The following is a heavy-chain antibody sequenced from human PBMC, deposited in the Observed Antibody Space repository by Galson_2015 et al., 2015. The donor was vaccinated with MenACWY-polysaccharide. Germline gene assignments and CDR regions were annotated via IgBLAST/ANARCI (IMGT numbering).Heavy chain of an antibody. CDR1: GLTFSTYA. J-gene: IGHJ3*02. CDR3: AKDSDDSRPPDCYDI. D-gene: IGHD3-22*01. Sequence: SLRLSCAASGLTFSTYAMTWVRQAPGKGLDWVSTISDSGGRTHSADSVTGQFTISRDNSRHTLYLPMNSMRAEDTAVYYCAKDSDDSRPPDCYDIWGQGTMVTVSS. V-gene: IGHV3-23*01. CDR2: ISDSGGRT.